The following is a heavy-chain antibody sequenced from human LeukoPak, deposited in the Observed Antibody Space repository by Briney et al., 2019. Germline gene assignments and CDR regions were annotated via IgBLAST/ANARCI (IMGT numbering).Heavy chain of an antibody. CDR3: ATDTRLKRAFDI. V-gene: IGHV1-24*01. CDR2: FDPEDGET. CDR1: GYTLTELS. Sequence: ASVKVSCKVSGYTLTELSMHWVRQAPGKGLEWMGGFDPEDGETIYAQKFQGRVTMTEDTSTDTAYMELSSLRSEDTAVYYCATDTRLKRAFDIWGQGTKVTVSS. D-gene: IGHD6-6*01. J-gene: IGHJ3*02.